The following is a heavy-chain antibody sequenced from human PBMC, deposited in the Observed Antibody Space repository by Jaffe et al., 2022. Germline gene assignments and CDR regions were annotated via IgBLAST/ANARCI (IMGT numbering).Heavy chain of an antibody. J-gene: IGHJ6*03. V-gene: IGHV3-49*04. D-gene: IGHD3-9*01. Sequence: EVQLVESGGGLVQPGRSLRLSCTASGFTFGDYAMSWVRQAPGKGLEWVGFIRSKAYGGTTEYAASVKGRFTISRDDSKSIAYLQMNSLKTEDTAVYYCTREQTLYYDILTGYYKDYYYYMDVWGKGTTVTVSS. CDR2: IRSKAYGGTT. CDR1: GFTFGDYA. CDR3: TREQTLYYDILTGYYKDYYYYMDV.